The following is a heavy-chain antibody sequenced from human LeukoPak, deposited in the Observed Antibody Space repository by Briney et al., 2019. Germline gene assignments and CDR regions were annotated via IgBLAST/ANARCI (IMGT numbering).Heavy chain of an antibody. CDR1: GGSFSGYY. V-gene: IGHV4-34*01. J-gene: IGHJ4*02. Sequence: SETLSLTCAVYGGSFSGYYWSWIRQPPGKGLEWIGEINHSGSTNYNPSLKSRVTTSVDTSKNQFSLKLSSVTAADTAVYYCARAQGYSYGYLYDYWGQGTLVTVSS. CDR3: ARAQGYSYGYLYDY. D-gene: IGHD5-18*01. CDR2: INHSGST.